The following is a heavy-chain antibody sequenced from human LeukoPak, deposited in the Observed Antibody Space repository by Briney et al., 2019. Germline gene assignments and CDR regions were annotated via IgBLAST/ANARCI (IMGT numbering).Heavy chain of an antibody. D-gene: IGHD2-21*02. Sequence: PSETLSLTCTVSGGSISSYYWSWIRQPPGKGLEWIGYIYYSGSTNYNPSLKSRLTISVDTSKNQFSLKLTSVTAADTAVYYCAREVFGVVTAIAFDIWGQGTMVTVSS. V-gene: IGHV4-59*01. J-gene: IGHJ3*02. CDR2: IYYSGST. CDR3: AREVFGVVTAIAFDI. CDR1: GGSISSYY.